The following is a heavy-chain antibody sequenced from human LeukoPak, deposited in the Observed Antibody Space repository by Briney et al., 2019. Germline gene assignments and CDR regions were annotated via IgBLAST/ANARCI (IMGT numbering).Heavy chain of an antibody. CDR2: INTDGSST. V-gene: IGHV3-74*01. D-gene: IGHD6-6*01. CDR3: TREDEQLVDY. CDR1: GFTFSSYW. Sequence: GGSLRLSCAASGFTFSSYWMHWVRQAPGKGLVWVSRINTDGSSTSYVDSVKGRFTISRDNAKNTLYLQMNSLRAEDTAVYYCTREDEQLVDYWGQGTLVTVSS. J-gene: IGHJ4*02.